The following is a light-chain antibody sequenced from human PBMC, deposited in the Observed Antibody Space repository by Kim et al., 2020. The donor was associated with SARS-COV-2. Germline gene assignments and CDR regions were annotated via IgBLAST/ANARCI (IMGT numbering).Light chain of an antibody. J-gene: IGLJ2*01. Sequence: PGQRRTLACSVTRSNIGRNRLNWYQQYPGTTPKILIYSNDQRSSGVPDRISGSKSGTVASLAISDLRSEDEAEYFCAAWDDSLNVVFGGGTQLTVL. CDR3: AAWDDSLNVV. V-gene: IGLV1-44*01. CDR1: RSNIGRNR. CDR2: SND.